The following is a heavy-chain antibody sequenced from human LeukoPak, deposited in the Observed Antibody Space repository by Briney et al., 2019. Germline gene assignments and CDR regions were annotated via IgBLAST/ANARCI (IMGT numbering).Heavy chain of an antibody. CDR3: ARTYDFWSGPFDY. CDR1: GGSFSGYY. D-gene: IGHD3-3*01. Sequence: SETLSLTCAVYGGSFSGYYWSWIRQPPGKGLEWIGEINHSGSTNYNPSLKSRVTISVDTSNNQFSLQLSSVPAADTAVYYCARTYDFWSGPFDYWGQGTLVTVSS. V-gene: IGHV4-34*01. CDR2: INHSGST. J-gene: IGHJ4*02.